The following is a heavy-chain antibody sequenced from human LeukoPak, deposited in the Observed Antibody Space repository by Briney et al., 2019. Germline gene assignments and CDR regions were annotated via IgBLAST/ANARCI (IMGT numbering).Heavy chain of an antibody. CDR2: VNSAVSST. CDR1: GFPFSSYW. CDR3: ARVWTLGEYYDSSGYSDY. Sequence: GGSLRLSCTASGFPFSSYWMHWVRQAPGKGLVWVSRVNSAVSSTSYADSVKGRFTISRDNAKNTLYLHMNSLRAEDTAVYYCARVWTLGEYYDSSGYSDYWGQGTLVTVSS. D-gene: IGHD3-22*01. V-gene: IGHV3-74*01. J-gene: IGHJ4*02.